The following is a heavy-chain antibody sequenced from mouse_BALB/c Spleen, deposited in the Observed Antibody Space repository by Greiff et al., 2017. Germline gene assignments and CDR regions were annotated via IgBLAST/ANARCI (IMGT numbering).Heavy chain of an antibody. Sequence: EVHLVESGGGLVKPGGSLKLSCAASGFAFSSYDMSWVRQTPEKRLEWVAYISSGGGSTYYPDTVKGRFTISRDNAKNTLYLQMSSLKSEDTAMYYCARDYPSYYFDYWGQGTTLTVSS. CDR2: ISSGGGST. CDR3: ARDYPSYYFDY. V-gene: IGHV5-12-1*01. CDR1: GFAFSSYD. D-gene: IGHD5-5*01. J-gene: IGHJ2*01.